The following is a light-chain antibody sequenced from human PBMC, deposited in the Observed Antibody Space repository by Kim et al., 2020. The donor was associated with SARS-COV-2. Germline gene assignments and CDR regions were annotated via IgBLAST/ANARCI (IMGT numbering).Light chain of an antibody. CDR3: QQYNSYSQGYT. Sequence: GGDRGTSTCRASQSISSWLAWYQQKPGKAPKLLIYKASSVESGVPSRFSGSGSGTEFTLTISSLQPDDCATYYCQQYNSYSQGYTFGQGTKLEI. J-gene: IGKJ2*01. V-gene: IGKV1-5*03. CDR1: QSISSW. CDR2: KAS.